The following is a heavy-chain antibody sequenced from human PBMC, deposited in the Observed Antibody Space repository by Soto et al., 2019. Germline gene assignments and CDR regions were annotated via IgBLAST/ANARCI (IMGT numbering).Heavy chain of an antibody. Sequence: GGSLRLSCAASGLTFRSNGMHWVRQAPGKGLEWVAVIWYDGSNEYYVDSVKGRFTISRDNSRNTLYLQMNSLRAEDTAVYYCARFSGSNSAGSLDYWGQGTLVTVSS. V-gene: IGHV3-33*01. J-gene: IGHJ4*02. CDR1: GLTFRSNG. D-gene: IGHD1-26*01. CDR3: ARFSGSNSAGSLDY. CDR2: IWYDGSNE.